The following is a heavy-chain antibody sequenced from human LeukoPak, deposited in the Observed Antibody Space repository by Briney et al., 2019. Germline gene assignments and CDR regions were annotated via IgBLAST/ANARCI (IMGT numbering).Heavy chain of an antibody. D-gene: IGHD6-13*01. Sequence: GGSLRLSCAASGFTFSSYAMHWVRQSPGKGLEWVAVISYDGGSQYYADSVKGRFTISRDNSKNTLYLQMNSLRGEDMAVYYCASATEGGSSSVRLVPGYWGQGTLVTVSS. CDR1: GFTFSSYA. CDR3: ASATEGGSSSVRLVPGY. CDR2: ISYDGGSQ. J-gene: IGHJ4*02. V-gene: IGHV3-30*04.